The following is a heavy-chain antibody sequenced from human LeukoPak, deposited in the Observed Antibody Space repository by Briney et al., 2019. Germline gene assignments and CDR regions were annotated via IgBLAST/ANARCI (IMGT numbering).Heavy chain of an antibody. CDR1: GGSISSYY. Sequence: SETLSLTCTVSGGSISSYYWSWIRQPPGKGLEWIGSIYYGGSTYYNPSLKSRVTISVDMSKNHFSLKLSSVTAADTAMYYCARARGQWGSYYPPRAFDIWGQGTMATVSS. V-gene: IGHV4-59*12. J-gene: IGHJ3*02. D-gene: IGHD3-10*01. CDR2: IYYGGST. CDR3: ARARGQWGSYYPPRAFDI.